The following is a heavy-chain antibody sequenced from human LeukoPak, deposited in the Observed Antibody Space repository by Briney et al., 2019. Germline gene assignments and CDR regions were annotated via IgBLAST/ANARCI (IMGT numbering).Heavy chain of an antibody. CDR1: GGTFSSYA. D-gene: IGHD2-2*01. J-gene: IGHJ4*02. Sequence: ASVKVSCKASGGTFSSYAISWVRQAPGQGLEWMGGIIPIFGTANYAQKFQGRVTITTDESTSTAYMELSSLRSEDTAVYYCASGDIVVVPAALDYWGQGTLVTVSS. CDR2: IIPIFGTA. CDR3: ASGDIVVVPAALDY. V-gene: IGHV1-69*05.